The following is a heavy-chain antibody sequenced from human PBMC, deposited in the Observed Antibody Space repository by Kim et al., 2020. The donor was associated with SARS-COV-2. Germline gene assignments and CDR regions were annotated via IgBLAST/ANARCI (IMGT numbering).Heavy chain of an antibody. CDR3: ARDLRDIVVVPAAIGRGEYYGMDV. V-gene: IGHV3-33*01. D-gene: IGHD2-2*02. CDR2: IWYDGSNK. Sequence: GGSLRLSCAASGFTFSSYGMHWVRQAPGKGLEWVAVIWYDGSNKYYADSVKGRFTISRDNSKNTLYLQMNSLRAEDTAVYYCARDLRDIVVVPAAIGRGEYYGMDVWGQGTTVTVSS. CDR1: GFTFSSYG. J-gene: IGHJ6*02.